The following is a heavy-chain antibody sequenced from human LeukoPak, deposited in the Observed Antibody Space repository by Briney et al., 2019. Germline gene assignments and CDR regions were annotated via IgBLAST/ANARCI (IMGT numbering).Heavy chain of an antibody. CDR1: GFTFSSYG. D-gene: IGHD6-19*01. V-gene: IGHV3-33*01. CDR3: ARERGTGGEKSSGGYESDY. J-gene: IGHJ4*02. Sequence: GGCLRLSCAASGFTFSSYGMHWVRQAPGKGLEWVAVIRYDGSNKYYADSVKGRFTIPRDNSKNTLFLQMNSLRAEDTAVYYCARERGTGGEKSSGGYESDYWGQGTLVTVSS. CDR2: IRYDGSNK.